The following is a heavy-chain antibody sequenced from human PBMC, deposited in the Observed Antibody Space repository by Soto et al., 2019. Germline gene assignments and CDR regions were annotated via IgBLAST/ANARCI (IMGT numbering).Heavy chain of an antibody. Sequence: SETLSLTCTVSGGSISSSSYYWGWIRQPPGKGLEWIGSIYYSGSTYYNPSLKSRVTISVDTSKNQFSLKLSSVTAADTAVYYCARVDGYSSSWYGPGDYWGQGTLVTVSS. J-gene: IGHJ4*02. D-gene: IGHD6-13*01. V-gene: IGHV4-39*01. CDR3: ARVDGYSSSWYGPGDY. CDR1: GGSISSSSYY. CDR2: IYYSGST.